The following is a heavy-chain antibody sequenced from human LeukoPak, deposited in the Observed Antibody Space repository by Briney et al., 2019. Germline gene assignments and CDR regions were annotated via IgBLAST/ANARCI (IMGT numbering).Heavy chain of an antibody. Sequence: GGSLRLSCAASGFTFDDYAMHWVRQAPGKGLEWVSGISWNSSSIGYADSVKGRFTISRDNAKNSLYLQMNSLRAEDTALYYCAKDSHYYDSSGYALDYWGQGTLVTVSS. CDR2: ISWNSSSI. J-gene: IGHJ4*02. CDR3: AKDSHYYDSSGYALDY. V-gene: IGHV3-9*01. D-gene: IGHD3-22*01. CDR1: GFTFDDYA.